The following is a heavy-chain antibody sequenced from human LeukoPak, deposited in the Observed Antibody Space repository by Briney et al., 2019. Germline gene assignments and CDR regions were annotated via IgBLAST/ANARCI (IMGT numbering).Heavy chain of an antibody. J-gene: IGHJ3*01. D-gene: IGHD3-22*01. Sequence: GGSLRLSCAASGFTFSAYEMDWVRQAPGKGLEWVSYISSGGTIFYADSVRGRFTISRDNSKNSLYLQMNSLRAEDTAVYYRVKEFIPESSGFDAFDVWGQGTMVTVSS. V-gene: IGHV3-48*03. CDR1: GFTFSAYE. CDR2: ISSGGTI. CDR3: VKEFIPESSGFDAFDV.